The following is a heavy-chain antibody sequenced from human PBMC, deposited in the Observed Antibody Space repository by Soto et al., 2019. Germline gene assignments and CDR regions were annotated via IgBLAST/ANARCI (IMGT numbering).Heavy chain of an antibody. CDR2: ISAYNGNT. J-gene: IGHJ6*02. CDR3: ARGYYGDYVMEDYGMDV. D-gene: IGHD4-17*01. V-gene: IGHV1-18*01. CDR1: GYTFTSYV. Sequence: ASVKVSCKASGYTFTSYVISWVRQAPGQGFEWMGWISAYNGNTNYAQKLQGRVTMTTDTSTSTAYMELRSLRSDDTAVYYCARGYYGDYVMEDYGMDVWGQGTTVTVSS.